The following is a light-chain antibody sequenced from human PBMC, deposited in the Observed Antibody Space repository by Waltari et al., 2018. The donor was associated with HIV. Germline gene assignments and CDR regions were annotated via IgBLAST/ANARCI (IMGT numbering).Light chain of an antibody. CDR3: CSYGSGSTLV. Sequence: SDVGGFNLVSWYQQLPGKAPELMIYEVTKRPSGVSHRFSGSKSGNTASLTISGLQAEDEAHYFCCSYGSGSTLVFGGGTKLTVL. V-gene: IGLV2-23*02. CDR2: EVT. CDR1: SDVGGFNL. J-gene: IGLJ2*01.